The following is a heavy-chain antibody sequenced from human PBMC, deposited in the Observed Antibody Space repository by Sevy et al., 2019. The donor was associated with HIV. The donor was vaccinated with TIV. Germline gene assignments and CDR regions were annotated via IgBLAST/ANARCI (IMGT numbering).Heavy chain of an antibody. V-gene: IGHV3-53*01. J-gene: IGHJ4*02. CDR2: IYSAHST. CDR1: GFTVSTKY. D-gene: IGHD4-17*01. Sequence: LSLTCAASGFTVSTKYMSWVRQAPGKGLEWVSVIYSAHSTYYTDSVKDRFTISRDNSKNTLYLQMNSLRAEDTAVYYCARGKLDYGDYYYFDYWGQGTLVTVSS. CDR3: ARGKLDYGDYYYFDY.